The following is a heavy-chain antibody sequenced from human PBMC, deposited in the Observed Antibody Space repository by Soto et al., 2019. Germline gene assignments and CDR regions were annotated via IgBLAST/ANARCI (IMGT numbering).Heavy chain of an antibody. CDR1: GFTFSSYA. Sequence: PGGSLRLSCAASGFTFSSYAMSWVRQAPGKGLEWVSAISGSGGSTYYADSVKGRFTISRDNSKNTLYLQMNSLRAEDTAVYYCAKDPLYCSSTSCYGDDFDIWGQGTMVTVSS. V-gene: IGHV3-23*01. CDR2: ISGSGGST. J-gene: IGHJ3*02. CDR3: AKDPLYCSSTSCYGDDFDI. D-gene: IGHD2-2*01.